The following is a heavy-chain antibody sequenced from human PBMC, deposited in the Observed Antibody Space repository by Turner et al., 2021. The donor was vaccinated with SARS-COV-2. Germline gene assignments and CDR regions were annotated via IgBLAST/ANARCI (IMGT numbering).Heavy chain of an antibody. D-gene: IGHD3-22*01. J-gene: IGHJ6*02. CDR2: IYYSGST. CDR3: AGEEVVFRASHTLYYYGMDV. V-gene: IGHV4-39*01. Sequence: QLQLQESGPGLVKPSETLSLTCTVSGGSISSSSYYLGWIRQPPGKGLEWIGSIYYSGSTYYNPSLKSRVTISVDTSKNQFSLKLSSVTAADTAVYYCAGEEVVFRASHTLYYYGMDVWGQGTTVTVSS. CDR1: GGSISSSSYY.